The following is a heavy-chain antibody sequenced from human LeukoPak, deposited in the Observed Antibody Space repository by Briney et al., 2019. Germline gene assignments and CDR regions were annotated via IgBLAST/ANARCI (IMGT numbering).Heavy chain of an antibody. CDR2: ISSSSSYI. Sequence: GGSLRLSCAASGFTFSSYSMNWVRQAPGKGLEWVSSISSSSSYIYYADSVKGRFTISRDNAKNSLYLQMNSLRAEDTAVYYCARDSQLSNYYGSGCYEAFDIWGQGTMVTVSS. CDR3: ARDSQLSNYYGSGCYEAFDI. D-gene: IGHD3-10*01. J-gene: IGHJ3*02. CDR1: GFTFSSYS. V-gene: IGHV3-21*01.